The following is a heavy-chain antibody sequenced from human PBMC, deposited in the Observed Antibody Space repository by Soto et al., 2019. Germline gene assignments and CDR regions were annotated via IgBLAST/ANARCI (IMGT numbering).Heavy chain of an antibody. CDR2: INTYNGNT. Sequence: QVQLMQSGAEVKKPGASVKVSCKASGYTFTSYGISWVRQAPGQGLEWMGWINTYNGNTNYAQKLQGRVTMTTHTSTSTASMKWRSLISADKAVFYCGRAVYQSVFYYGMDGWGQGTTVTVSS. CDR3: GRAVYQSVFYYGMDG. D-gene: IGHD2-2*01. J-gene: IGHJ6*02. CDR1: GYTFTSYG. V-gene: IGHV1-18*01.